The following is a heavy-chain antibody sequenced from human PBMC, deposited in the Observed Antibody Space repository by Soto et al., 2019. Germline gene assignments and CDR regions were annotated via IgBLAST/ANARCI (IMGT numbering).Heavy chain of an antibody. CDR2: ITGSGGGT. CDR3: AKLTAA. V-gene: IGHV3-23*01. J-gene: IGHJ4*02. D-gene: IGHD6-13*01. CDR1: GFTFSAYV. Sequence: EVEVLESGGGLVQPGGSLRLSCAASGFTFSAYVMSWVRQAPGKGLEWVSNITGSGGGTYYADSVKGRFTVSRDNSKNTGYLQMNRLRDEDTAVYYCAKLTAAWGQGTLVTVSS.